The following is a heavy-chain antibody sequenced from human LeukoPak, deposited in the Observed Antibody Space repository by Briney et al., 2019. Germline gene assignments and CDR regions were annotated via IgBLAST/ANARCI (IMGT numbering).Heavy chain of an antibody. Sequence: GGSLRLSCAASGFTFSDYYMSWIRQAPGKGLEWVSYICDSGRTIYYADSVKGRFTISRDNSKDTLYLQINSLTTEDTAVYYCARGLRGNYDYWGQGTLVTVSS. CDR3: ARGLRGNYDY. V-gene: IGHV3-11*01. D-gene: IGHD1-7*01. CDR2: ICDSGRTI. CDR1: GFTFSDYY. J-gene: IGHJ4*02.